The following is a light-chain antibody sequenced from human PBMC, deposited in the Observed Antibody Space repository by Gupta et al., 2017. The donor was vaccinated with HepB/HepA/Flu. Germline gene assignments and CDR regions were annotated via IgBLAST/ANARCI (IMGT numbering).Light chain of an antibody. CDR2: LISDGSH. CDR1: SGHSRYA. V-gene: IGLV4-69*01. Sequence: QLVLTQSPSASASLGASVKLTCPLSSGHSRYAIAWHQQQPEKGPRYLMKLISDGSHSKGDGIPDRFSGSSSGAERYLTIASLQSEDEADYYCQTWGTGIHWVFGGGTKLTVL. CDR3: QTWGTGIHWV. J-gene: IGLJ3*02.